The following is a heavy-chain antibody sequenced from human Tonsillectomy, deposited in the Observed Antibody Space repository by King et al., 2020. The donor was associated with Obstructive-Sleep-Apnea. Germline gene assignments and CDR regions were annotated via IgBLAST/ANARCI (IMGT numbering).Heavy chain of an antibody. D-gene: IGHD2-15*01. CDR2: ISYDGSNK. CDR1: GFTFSRYG. Sequence: VQLVESGGGVVQPGRSLRLSCAASGFTFSRYGMHWVRQAPGKGLEWVAVISYDGSNKYYADSVKGRFTISRDNSKNTLYLQMNSLRAEDTAVYCCAKESGYQPLLLDYWGQGTLVTVSS. CDR3: AKESGYQPLLLDY. V-gene: IGHV3-30*18. J-gene: IGHJ4*02.